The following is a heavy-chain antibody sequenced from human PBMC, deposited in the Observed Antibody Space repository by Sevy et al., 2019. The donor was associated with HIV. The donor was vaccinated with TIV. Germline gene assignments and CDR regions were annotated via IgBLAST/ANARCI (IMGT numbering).Heavy chain of an antibody. CDR1: GFTFDDDA. D-gene: IGHD6-19*01. Sequence: GGSLRLSCAASGFTFDDDAMHWVRQAPGKGLEWVSLISWDGGSTYYADSVKGRFTISRDNSKNSLYLQMNSLRAEDTALYYCAKDISSRRDSSGWSESYYYYYYYMDVWGKGTTVTVSS. V-gene: IGHV3-43D*03. CDR3: AKDISSRRDSSGWSESYYYYYYYMDV. J-gene: IGHJ6*03. CDR2: ISWDGGST.